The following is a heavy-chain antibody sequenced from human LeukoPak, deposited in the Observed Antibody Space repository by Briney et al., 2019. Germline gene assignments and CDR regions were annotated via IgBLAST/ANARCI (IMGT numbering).Heavy chain of an antibody. J-gene: IGHJ4*02. CDR3: ARDPCGGDCYTDY. CDR1: GFTFTNYA. D-gene: IGHD2-21*02. Sequence: GGSLRLSCAASGFTFTNYAMHWVRQAPGKGLEWVAVISYDGSNKYYADSVKGRFTISRDNSKNTLYLQMNSLRAEDTAVYYCARDPCGGDCYTDYWGQGTLVTVSS. CDR2: ISYDGSNK. V-gene: IGHV3-30*04.